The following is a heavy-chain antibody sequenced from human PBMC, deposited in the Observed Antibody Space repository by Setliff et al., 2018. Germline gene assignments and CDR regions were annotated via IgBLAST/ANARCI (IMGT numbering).Heavy chain of an antibody. V-gene: IGHV1-2*04. CDR2: INPNSGGT. CDR1: GYTFTGYY. CDR3: ARGSSGLDDYFDY. Sequence: ASVKVSCKASGYTFTGYYMHWVRQAPGQGLEWMGWINPNSGGTNYAQKFQGWVTMTRDTSISTAYMELSRLRSDDTAVYYCARGSSGLDDYFDYWGQGTLVTVSS. D-gene: IGHD6-19*01. J-gene: IGHJ4*02.